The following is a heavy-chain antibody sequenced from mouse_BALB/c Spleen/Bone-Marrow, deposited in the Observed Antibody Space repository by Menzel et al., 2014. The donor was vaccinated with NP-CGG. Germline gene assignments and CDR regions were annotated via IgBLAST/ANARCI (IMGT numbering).Heavy chain of an antibody. CDR3: ARGDPFDF. V-gene: IGHV1-9*01. CDR1: GYTFSNYW. Sequence: VQLQQSGGELIKPGASVKISCKSTGYTFSNYWIQWVKQRPGHGPEWIGEILPGSNNPNYNENFTARATFTADTSPNPACMPPSNLTFEDSAVYYCARGDPFDFWGQGTTLAVSS. J-gene: IGHJ2*01. CDR2: ILPGSNNP.